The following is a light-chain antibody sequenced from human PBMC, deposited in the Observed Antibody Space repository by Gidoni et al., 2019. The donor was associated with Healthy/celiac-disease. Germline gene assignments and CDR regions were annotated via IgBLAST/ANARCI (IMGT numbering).Light chain of an antibody. CDR2: KAS. CDR1: QSISSW. Sequence: DIQLTPSPSTLSASVGDRVTITCRASQSISSWLAWYQQKPGKAPKRLIYKASSLESGVPSRFSGSGSGTEFTLTISSLQPDEFATYYCQQYNSYPITFGQGTRLEIK. V-gene: IGKV1-5*03. J-gene: IGKJ5*01. CDR3: QQYNSYPIT.